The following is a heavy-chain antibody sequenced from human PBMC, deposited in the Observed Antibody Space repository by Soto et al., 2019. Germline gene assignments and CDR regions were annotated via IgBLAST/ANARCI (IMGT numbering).Heavy chain of an antibody. J-gene: IGHJ4*02. CDR2: ISPYNSIT. CDR1: GYTFSNYG. D-gene: IGHD2-2*01. V-gene: IGHV1-18*01. CDR3: TRMYQVLRDPADY. Sequence: ASVKVSCKASGYTFSNYGISWVRQAPGQGLEWMGWISPYNSITNYAQKFQGRVILTTDTSTNTAYMELSSLTSDDTAVYFCTRMYQVLRDPADYWGQGTLVPVS.